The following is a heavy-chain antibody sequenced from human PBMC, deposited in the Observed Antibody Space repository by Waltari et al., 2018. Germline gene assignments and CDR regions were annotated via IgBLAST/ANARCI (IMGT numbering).Heavy chain of an antibody. CDR2: IYYSGST. D-gene: IGHD1-26*01. Sequence: QMQLQESGPGLVKPSETLSLPCTLPAGSIATYYWMWFRQPPGKGLEWIGHIYYSGSTNYNPSLKSRVTMSIDTSKNQFSLRLNSVTAADTAVYYCARQILGARVDPWGQGTQVTVSS. CDR3: ARQILGARVDP. V-gene: IGHV4-59*01. J-gene: IGHJ5*02. CDR1: AGSIATYY.